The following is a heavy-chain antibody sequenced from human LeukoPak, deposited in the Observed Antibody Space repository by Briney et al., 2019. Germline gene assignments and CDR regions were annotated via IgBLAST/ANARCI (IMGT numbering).Heavy chain of an antibody. D-gene: IGHD6-19*01. CDR1: EFTFTKFA. Sequence: PGGSLRLSCPASEFTFTKFAMSWIGHPPGRGRRGLGYIYYSGTTNYSPSLKSRVTISVDTSKNQFSLKLSSVTAADTAVYYCARVMGSGWTGFDYWGQGTLVTVSS. CDR2: IYYSGTT. J-gene: IGHJ4*02. CDR3: ARVMGSGWTGFDY. V-gene: IGHV4-59*01.